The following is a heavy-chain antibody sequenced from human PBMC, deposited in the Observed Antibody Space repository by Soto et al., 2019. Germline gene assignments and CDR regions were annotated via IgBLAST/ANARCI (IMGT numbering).Heavy chain of an antibody. J-gene: IGHJ4*02. CDR2: ILSTGGT. CDR3: ATFGMFTIPGFFDS. D-gene: IGHD3-10*02. Sequence: PSETLSLTCSVSGDSNIGYSRSWIRQPPGKGLEWIAYILSTGGTYYNPSLKSRVTMSVDTSKNLFSLNLTSVTAADTAVYHCATFGMFTIPGFFDSWGLGTLVTVSS. V-gene: IGHV4-59*03. CDR1: GDSNIGYS.